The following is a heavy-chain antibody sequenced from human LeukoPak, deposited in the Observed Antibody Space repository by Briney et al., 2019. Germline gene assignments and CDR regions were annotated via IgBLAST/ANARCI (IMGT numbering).Heavy chain of an antibody. CDR2: ISGSGGST. J-gene: IGHJ5*02. D-gene: IGHD1-26*01. V-gene: IGHV3-23*01. CDR3: AKDVVGSSGSYLCSTRRIDP. CDR1: GFTFSGYA. Sequence: GGSLRLSCAASGFTFSGYAMSWVRQAPGKGLEWVSAISGSGGSTYYADSVKGRFTISRDNSKNTLYLQMNSLRAEDTAVYYCAKDVVGSSGSYLCSTRRIDPWGQGTLVTVSS.